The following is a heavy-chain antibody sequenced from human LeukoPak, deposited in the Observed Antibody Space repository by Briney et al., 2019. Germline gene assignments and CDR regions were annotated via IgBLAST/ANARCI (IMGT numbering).Heavy chain of an antibody. D-gene: IGHD1-7*01. CDR1: GGTFSSYA. CDR3: ARDITGTTSFGY. CDR2: IIPIFGTA. J-gene: IGHJ4*02. Sequence: SVKVSCKASGGTFSSYAISWVRQAPGQGLEWMGGIIPIFGTANYAQKFQGRVTITTDESTSTAYMELSSLRSEDTAVYYCARDITGTTSFGYWGQGTLVTVSS. V-gene: IGHV1-69*05.